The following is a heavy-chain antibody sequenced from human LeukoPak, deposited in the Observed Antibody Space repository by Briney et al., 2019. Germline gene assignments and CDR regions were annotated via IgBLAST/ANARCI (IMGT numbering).Heavy chain of an antibody. D-gene: IGHD7-27*01. J-gene: IGHJ4*02. CDR3: ASNTGTVFDY. V-gene: IGHV4-61*01. Sequence: SETLSLTCTVSGGSISSGSYYWSWIRQPPGKGLEWIGYVYYSGSTEYNPSLRSRVTMSLERSKHQFSLKLTSVTAADTAVYYCASNTGTVFDYWGQGALVTVSS. CDR2: VYYSGST. CDR1: GGSISSGSYY.